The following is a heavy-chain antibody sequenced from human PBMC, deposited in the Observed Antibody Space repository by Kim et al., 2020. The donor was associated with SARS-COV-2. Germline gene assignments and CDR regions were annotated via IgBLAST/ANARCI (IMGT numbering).Heavy chain of an antibody. V-gene: IGHV4-61*01. CDR1: GGSVSSGSYY. Sequence: SETLSLTCTVSGGSVSSGSYYWSWIRQPPGKGLEWIGYIYYSGSTNYNPSLKSRVTISVDTSKNQFSLKLSSVTAADTAVYYCAREWDCSGGSCYQETPGGYYYYGMDVWGQGTTVTVSS. CDR2: IYYSGST. D-gene: IGHD2-15*01. CDR3: AREWDCSGGSCYQETPGGYYYYGMDV. J-gene: IGHJ6*02.